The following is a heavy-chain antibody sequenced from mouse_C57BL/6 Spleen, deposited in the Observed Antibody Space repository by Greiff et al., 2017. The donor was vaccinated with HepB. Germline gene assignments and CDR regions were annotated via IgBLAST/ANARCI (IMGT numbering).Heavy chain of an antibody. Sequence: VKLLESGPELVKPGASVKISCKASGYAFSSSWMNWVKQRPGKGLEWIGRIYPGDGDTNYNGKFKGKATLTADKSSSTAYMQLSSLTSEDSAVYFCARGGVVATTYDYWGQGTTLTVSS. CDR1: GYAFSSSW. CDR2: IYPGDGDT. J-gene: IGHJ2*01. D-gene: IGHD1-1*01. V-gene: IGHV1-82*01. CDR3: ARGGVVATTYDY.